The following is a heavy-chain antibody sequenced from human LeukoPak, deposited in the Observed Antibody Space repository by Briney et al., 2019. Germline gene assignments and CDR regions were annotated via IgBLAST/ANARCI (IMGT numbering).Heavy chain of an antibody. D-gene: IGHD6-13*01. J-gene: IGHJ4*02. CDR3: ARGDIAAAGSFDY. V-gene: IGHV3-66*01. CDR2: ICSGGST. Sequence: GGSLRLSCAASGFTVSSNYMSWVRQAPGKGLEWVSVICSGGSTYYADSVKGRFTISRDNSKNTLYLQMNSLRAEDTAVYYCARGDIAAAGSFDYWGQGTLVTVSS. CDR1: GFTVSSNY.